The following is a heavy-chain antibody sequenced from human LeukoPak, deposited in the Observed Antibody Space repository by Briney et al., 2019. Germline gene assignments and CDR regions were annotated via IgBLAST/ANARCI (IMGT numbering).Heavy chain of an antibody. D-gene: IGHD4-17*01. J-gene: IGHJ2*01. CDR2: IYYSGST. V-gene: IGHV4-39*02. CDR1: GGSISSSSYY. Sequence: SETLSLTCTVSGGSISSSSYYWGWIRQPPGKGLEWIGSIYYSGSTYYNPSLKSRVTISVDTSKNQFSLKLSSVTAADTAVYYCARDAGTTVTAYWYFDLWGRGTLVTVSS. CDR3: ARDAGTTVTAYWYFDL.